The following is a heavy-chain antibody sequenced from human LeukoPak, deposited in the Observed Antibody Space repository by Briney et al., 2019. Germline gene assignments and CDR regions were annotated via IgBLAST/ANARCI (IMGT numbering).Heavy chain of an antibody. CDR3: ARGLRGSPAFGY. V-gene: IGHV1-18*01. Sequence: ASVKVSCKASGYTFTSYGISWVRQAPGQGLEWMGWISAYNGNTNYAQKFQGRVTMTRDTSISTAYMELSRLRSDDTAVYYCARGLRGSPAFGYWGQGTLVTVSS. CDR2: ISAYNGNT. D-gene: IGHD2-2*01. J-gene: IGHJ4*02. CDR1: GYTFTSYG.